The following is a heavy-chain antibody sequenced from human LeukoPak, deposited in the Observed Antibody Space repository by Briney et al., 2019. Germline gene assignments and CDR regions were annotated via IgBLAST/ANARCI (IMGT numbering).Heavy chain of an antibody. V-gene: IGHV4-61*01. J-gene: IGHJ4*02. CDR3: ARVRSGEGAFDY. D-gene: IGHD1-26*01. Sequence: SETLSLTCTVSGGSVSSGYFHWSWIRQAPGKGLEWIGHDGHTNYNPSLRSRVTISIDTSSNQFSLKLSSVTAADTAVYYCARVRSGEGAFDYWGQGTLVTVSS. CDR1: GGSVSSGYFH. CDR2: DGHT.